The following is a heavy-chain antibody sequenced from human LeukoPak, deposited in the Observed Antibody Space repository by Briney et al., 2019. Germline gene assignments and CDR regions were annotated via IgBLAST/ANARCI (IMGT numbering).Heavy chain of an antibody. CDR1: GFTFSGSA. CDR2: IRSKANSYAT. CDR3: AKSQTTVTTLDY. V-gene: IGHV3-73*01. Sequence: GGSLRLSCAASGFTFSGSAMHWVRQASGKGLEWVGRIRSKANSYATAYAASVKGRFTISRDDSKNTAYLQMNSLRAEDTAVYYCAKSQTTVTTLDYWGQGTLVTVSS. J-gene: IGHJ4*02. D-gene: IGHD4-11*01.